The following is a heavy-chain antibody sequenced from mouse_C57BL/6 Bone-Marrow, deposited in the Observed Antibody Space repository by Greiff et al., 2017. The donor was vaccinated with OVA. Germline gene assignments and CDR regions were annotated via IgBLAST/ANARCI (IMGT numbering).Heavy chain of an antibody. CDR2: IDPSDSET. CDR3: ARSTFYFDY. D-gene: IGHD1-1*01. Sequence: QVQLQQPGAELVRPGSSVKLSCKASGYTFTSYWMHWVKQRPIQGLEWIGNIDPSDSETHYNQKFKDKAKMTVDKSSSTAYMPLSSLTSEDSAVYYCARSTFYFDYWGQGTTLTVSS. V-gene: IGHV1-52*01. J-gene: IGHJ2*01. CDR1: GYTFTSYW.